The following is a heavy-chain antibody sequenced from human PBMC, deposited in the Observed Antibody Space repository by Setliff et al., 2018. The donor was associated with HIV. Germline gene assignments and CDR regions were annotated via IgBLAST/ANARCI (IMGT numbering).Heavy chain of an antibody. CDR3: VRHRSAVAGTRIGYCYYMDV. Sequence: GESLKISCKASGYTFTSNWIGWVRQVPGKGLAWMGIIDPRDSETRYSPSFQGQVTISADKSITTAYLQWSSLKASDTAIYYCVRHRSAVAGTRIGYCYYMDVWGKGTTVTVSS. V-gene: IGHV5-51*01. CDR1: GYTFTSNW. CDR2: IDPRDSET. D-gene: IGHD6-19*01. J-gene: IGHJ6*03.